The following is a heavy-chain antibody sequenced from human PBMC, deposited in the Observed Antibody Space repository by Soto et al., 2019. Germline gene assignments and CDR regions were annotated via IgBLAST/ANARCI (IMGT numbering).Heavy chain of an antibody. CDR2: TSAHNGNT. CDR3: ARGRYGDY. Sequence: QVHLVQSGAEVKKPGASVKVSCKGSGYAFPTYGITWVRQAPGQGLEWMGWTSAHNGNTNYAQKLQGRVTVTSDTSTSPAYMQRSSLRSDDTAVYYCARGRYGDYWGQGDLVSVSS. J-gene: IGHJ4*02. V-gene: IGHV1-18*01. D-gene: IGHD1-1*01. CDR1: GYAFPTYG.